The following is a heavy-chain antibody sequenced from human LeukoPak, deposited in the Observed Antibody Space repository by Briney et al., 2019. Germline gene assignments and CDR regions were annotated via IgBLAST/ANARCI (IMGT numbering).Heavy chain of an antibody. Sequence: GGSLRLSCAASGFTFSSYSMNWVRQAPGKGLEWVSSISSSSSYIYYADSVKGRFTISRDNSKNTLYLQMNSLRAEDTAVYYCAKGRLWFGELLDFDYWGQGTLVTVSS. J-gene: IGHJ4*02. D-gene: IGHD3-10*01. CDR1: GFTFSSYS. CDR2: ISSSSSYI. CDR3: AKGRLWFGELLDFDY. V-gene: IGHV3-21*04.